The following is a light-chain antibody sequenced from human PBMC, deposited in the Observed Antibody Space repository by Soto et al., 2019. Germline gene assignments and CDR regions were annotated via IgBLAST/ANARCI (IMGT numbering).Light chain of an antibody. J-gene: IGLJ2*01. CDR1: SSNIGSNT. V-gene: IGLV1-44*01. Sequence: QSVPTQPPSASGTPGQRVTISCSGSSSNIGSNTVNWYQQLPGTAPKLLISSNNQRPSGVPDRFSGSKSGTSASLAISGLQSEDEADYYCAAWDDSLNGLVFGGGTKLTVL. CDR3: AAWDDSLNGLV. CDR2: SNN.